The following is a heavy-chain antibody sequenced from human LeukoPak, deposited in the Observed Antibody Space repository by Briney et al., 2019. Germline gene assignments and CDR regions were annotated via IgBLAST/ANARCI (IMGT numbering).Heavy chain of an antibody. CDR2: ITGNGGRT. V-gene: IGHV3-23*01. CDR3: AKDAVAPGSGGDYFDY. J-gene: IGHJ4*02. D-gene: IGHD3-10*01. Sequence: GGSLRLSCAASGFTFSSNAMTGVRQAPGKGREWVSVITGNGGRTYYADSVKGRFTISRDNSKNTLSLQMNSLRADDTAVYYCAKDAVAPGSGGDYFDYWGQGTLVTVSS. CDR1: GFTFSSNA.